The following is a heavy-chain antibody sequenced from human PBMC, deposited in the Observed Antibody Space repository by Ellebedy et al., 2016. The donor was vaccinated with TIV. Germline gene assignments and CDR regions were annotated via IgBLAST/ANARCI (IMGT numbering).Heavy chain of an antibody. J-gene: IGHJ5*02. Sequence: PGGSLRLSCAASGFTVSSYFMNWVRQTPGKGLEWVSVIYNDGGTNYTDSVKGRFTISRGSSKNTLYLQMNSLRAEDTAVYYCARDPRGGGDYGDNYFDPWGQGTLVTVSS. CDR1: GFTVSSYF. D-gene: IGHD4-17*01. CDR3: ARDPRGGGDYGDNYFDP. CDR2: IYNDGGT. V-gene: IGHV3-66*01.